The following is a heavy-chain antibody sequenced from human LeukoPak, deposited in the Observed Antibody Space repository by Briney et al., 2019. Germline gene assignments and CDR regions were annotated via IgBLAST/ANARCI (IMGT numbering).Heavy chain of an antibody. D-gene: IGHD3-10*01. CDR2: INAGNGNT. CDR3: ARDRSPYGSGSYDY. CDR1: GYTFTGYF. V-gene: IGHV1-3*03. J-gene: IGHJ4*02. Sequence: ASVKVSCKTSGYTFTGYFMHWVRQAPGQRLEWMGWINAGNGNTKYSQEFQGRVTITRDTSASTAYMELSSLRSEDMAVYYCARDRSPYGSGSYDYWGQGTLVTVSS.